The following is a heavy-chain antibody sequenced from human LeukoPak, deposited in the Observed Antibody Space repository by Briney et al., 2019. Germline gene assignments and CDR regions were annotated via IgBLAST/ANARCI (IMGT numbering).Heavy chain of an antibody. D-gene: IGHD1/OR15-1a*01. V-gene: IGHV3-7*01. J-gene: IGHJ4*01. Sequence: PGGSLRLSCAVSGFTFTDYWMNWVRQAPGKGLEWMASIRQDGGEKSYVDSVKGRLPISRDNTKNSLYMQMSSLWAEDTAVYYCARDGTAPGLYFDLWGRGTLVTVSS. CDR3: ARDGTAPGLYFDL. CDR2: IRQDGGEK. CDR1: GFTFTDYW.